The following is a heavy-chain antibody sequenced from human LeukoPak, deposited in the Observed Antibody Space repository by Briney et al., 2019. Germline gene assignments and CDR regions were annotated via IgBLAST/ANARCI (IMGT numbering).Heavy chain of an antibody. CDR2: ISGGGGST. V-gene: IGHV3-23*01. CDR3: AKGAYCSGGSCGVYYYYYMDV. CDR1: GFTFSSYS. J-gene: IGHJ6*03. Sequence: GGSLRLSCAASGFTFSSYSMNWVRQAPGKGLEWVSAISGGGGSTYYADSVKGRFTISRDNSKNTLYLQMNSLRAEDTAVYYCAKGAYCSGGSCGVYYYYYMDVWGKGTTVTVSS. D-gene: IGHD2-15*01.